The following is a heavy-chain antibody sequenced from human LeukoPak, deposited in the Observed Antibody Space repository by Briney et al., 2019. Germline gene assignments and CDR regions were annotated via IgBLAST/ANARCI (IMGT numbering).Heavy chain of an antibody. CDR2: IYYSRST. J-gene: IGHJ5*02. V-gene: IGHV4-59*01. Sequence: SETLSPTCTVSGDSISSYHWSWIRQPPGKGLEWIGYIYYSRSTKYNPSLKSRVTISVDTSKNQFSLKLSSVTAADTAVYYCARLPRYCSSTSCYRGLVFDPWGQGTLVTVSS. CDR3: ARLPRYCSSTSCYRGLVFDP. D-gene: IGHD2-2*01. CDR1: GDSISSYH.